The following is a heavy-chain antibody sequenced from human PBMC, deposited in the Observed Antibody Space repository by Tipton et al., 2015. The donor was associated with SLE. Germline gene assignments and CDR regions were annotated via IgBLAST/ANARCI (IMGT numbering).Heavy chain of an antibody. CDR3: ARGLFGWELPY. J-gene: IGHJ4*02. CDR2: VYSSGST. CDR1: GFSISSGYY. D-gene: IGHD1-26*01. Sequence: TLSLTCTVSGFSISSGYYWSWIRQPPGTGPEWIGSVYSSGSTYYNPFLMSQATLSIDTSSNQFYLKMSSVTAADTAVYYCARGLFGWELPYWGQGTLVTVSS. V-gene: IGHV4-38-2*02.